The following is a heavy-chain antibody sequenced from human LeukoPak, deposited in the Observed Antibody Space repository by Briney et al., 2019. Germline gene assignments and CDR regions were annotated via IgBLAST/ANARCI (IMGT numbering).Heavy chain of an antibody. CDR1: GGTSSSYA. CDR2: IIPIFGTA. J-gene: IGHJ5*02. V-gene: IGHV1-69*05. Sequence: SVKVSCKASGGTSSSYAISWVRQAPGQGLEWMGGIIPIFGTANYAQKFQGRVTITTDESTSTAYMELSSLRSEDTAVYYCARDCWSSGSYFVWFDPWGQGTLVTVSS. D-gene: IGHD3-10*01. CDR3: ARDCWSSGSYFVWFDP.